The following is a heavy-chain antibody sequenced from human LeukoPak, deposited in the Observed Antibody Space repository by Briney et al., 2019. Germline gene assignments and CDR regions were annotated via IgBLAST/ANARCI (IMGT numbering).Heavy chain of an antibody. Sequence: PGGSLRLSCAASGFTFSSYGMNWVRQAPGKGLEWVSYISSSGSTIYYADSVKGRFTISRDNSKNTLYLQMDSLRAEDTAVYYCAKHLALVGATTTYDYWGQGTLVIVSS. J-gene: IGHJ4*02. V-gene: IGHV3-48*03. CDR2: ISSSGSTI. D-gene: IGHD1-26*01. CDR3: AKHLALVGATTTYDY. CDR1: GFTFSSYG.